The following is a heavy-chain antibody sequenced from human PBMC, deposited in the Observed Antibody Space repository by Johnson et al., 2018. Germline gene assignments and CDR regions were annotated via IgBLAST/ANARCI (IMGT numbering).Heavy chain of an antibody. D-gene: IGHD4-17*01. CDR3: ARTTRGAFDS. CDR1: GFTVSSDY. V-gene: IGHV3-66*02. CDR2: IYSVGST. Sequence: VQLVESGGGLVQPGGSLRLSCAASGFTVSSDYMNWVRQAPGKGLEWVSVIYSVGSTYYADSVKGRFTISRDISMNTRYLQMNSLRAEDTAVYFCARTTRGAFDSWGQGTLVTVAS. J-gene: IGHJ3*02.